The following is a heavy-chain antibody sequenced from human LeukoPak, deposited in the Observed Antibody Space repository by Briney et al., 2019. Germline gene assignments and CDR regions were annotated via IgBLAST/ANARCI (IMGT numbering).Heavy chain of an antibody. Sequence: SETLSLTCTVSGGSISSYYWSWIRQPAGKGLEWIGRIYTSGSTNYNPSLKSRVTMSVDTSKNQFSLKLSSVTAADTAVYYCARAGYSNYYYYYYMDVWGKGTTVTVSS. J-gene: IGHJ6*03. V-gene: IGHV4-4*07. CDR1: GGSISSYY. CDR2: IYTSGST. D-gene: IGHD4-11*01. CDR3: ARAGYSNYYYYYYMDV.